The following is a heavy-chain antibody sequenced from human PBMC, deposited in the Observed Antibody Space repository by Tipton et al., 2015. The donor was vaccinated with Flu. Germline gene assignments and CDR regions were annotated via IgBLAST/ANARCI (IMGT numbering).Heavy chain of an antibody. D-gene: IGHD6-13*01. CDR2: ISSSSSYI. CDR1: GFTFSSYS. Sequence: GSLRLSCAASGFTFSSYSMNWVRQAPGKGLEWVSSISSSSSYIYYADSVKGRFTISRDKAKNSLYLQMNSLRAEDTAVYYCARGGYSSSWYGYWGQGTLVTFSS. J-gene: IGHJ4*02. V-gene: IGHV3-21*01. CDR3: ARGGYSSSWYGY.